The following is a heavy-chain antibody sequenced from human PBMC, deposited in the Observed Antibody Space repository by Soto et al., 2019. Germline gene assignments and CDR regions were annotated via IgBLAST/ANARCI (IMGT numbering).Heavy chain of an antibody. J-gene: IGHJ4*02. CDR2: ISSSRNYI. D-gene: IGHD5-12*01. CDR3: AKTRGYSGFYYFDY. CDR1: GCTFSSYG. Sequence: GGPLRLSWAASGCTFSSYGISWVRQAPGKGLEWVSTISSSRNYIYYADSVKGRFTISRDNAKNSLYLQMNSLRAEDTAVYYCAKTRGYSGFYYFDYWGQGTLVSVSS. V-gene: IGHV3-21*01.